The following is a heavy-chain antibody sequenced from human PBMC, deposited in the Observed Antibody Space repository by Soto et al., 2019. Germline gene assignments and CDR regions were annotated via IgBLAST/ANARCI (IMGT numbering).Heavy chain of an antibody. D-gene: IGHD2-2*01. J-gene: IGHJ5*02. CDR1: GGSFSGYY. V-gene: IGHV4-34*01. Sequence: QVQLQQWGAGLLKPSETLSLTCVVYGGSFSGYYWSWIRQSPGKGLEWIGGINHRGSTNYNPSLESRVTIYVDTSKNQFSMKLPSVTAADTAMYYCARDGFCTSTTCRVGNWFDPWGQGTLVTVSS. CDR3: ARDGFCTSTTCRVGNWFDP. CDR2: INHRGST.